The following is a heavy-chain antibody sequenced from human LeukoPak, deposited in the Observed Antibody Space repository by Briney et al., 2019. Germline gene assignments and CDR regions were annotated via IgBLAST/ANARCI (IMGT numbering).Heavy chain of an antibody. CDR3: ARPQDSGYGVFDY. J-gene: IGHJ4*02. V-gene: IGHV5-51*01. Sequence: RGGPRNISGKGSGYSFTSYWIGGVGQMPGKGLEWMGIIYPGDSDTRYSPSFQGQVTISADKSITTAYLQWSSRKASDTARYYCARPQDSGYGVFDYWGQGTLVTVSS. D-gene: IGHD5-12*01. CDR2: IYPGDSDT. CDR1: GYSFTSYW.